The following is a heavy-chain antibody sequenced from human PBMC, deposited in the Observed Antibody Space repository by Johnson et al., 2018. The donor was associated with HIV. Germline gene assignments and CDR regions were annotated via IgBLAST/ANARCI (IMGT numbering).Heavy chain of an antibody. CDR2: INWNGGST. Sequence: EMQLVESGGGVVRPGRSLRLSCAASGFTFDDYGMTWVRQPPGKGLEWVSGINWNGGSTGYADSVKGRFTISRDNSKNTLYLQMNSLRAEDTAVYYCAREGDGGAFDIWGQGTMVTVSS. V-gene: IGHV3-20*04. CDR3: AREGDGGAFDI. CDR1: GFTFDDYG. J-gene: IGHJ3*02. D-gene: IGHD3-16*01.